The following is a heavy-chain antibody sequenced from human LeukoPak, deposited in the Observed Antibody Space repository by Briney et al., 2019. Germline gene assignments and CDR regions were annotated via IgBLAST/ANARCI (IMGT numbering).Heavy chain of an antibody. V-gene: IGHV4-39*01. D-gene: IGHD5-12*01. J-gene: IGHJ3*02. CDR2: IYYSGST. CDR1: GDSFRRSNYF. Sequence: SETQSLTCTVSGDSFRRSNYFWTWIRQPPGKGLEWIGSIYYSGSTYYNPSLKSRVTMSVDTSKNQFSLRLSSVTAADTAVYYCASYIVVTVSNAFNIWGLGTMVTVSS. CDR3: ASYIVVTVSNAFNI.